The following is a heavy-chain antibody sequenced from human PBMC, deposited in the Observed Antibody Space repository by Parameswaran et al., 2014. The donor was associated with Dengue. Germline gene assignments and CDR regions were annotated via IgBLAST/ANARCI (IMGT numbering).Heavy chain of an antibody. J-gene: IGHJ4*02. D-gene: IGHD6-19*01. V-gene: IGHV3-30*04. CDR1: GFTFSSYA. CDR2: ISYDGSNK. CDR3: ARAQVAGSPSTPFYY. Sequence: SLRLSCAASGFTFSSYAMHWVRQAPGKGLEWVAVISYDGSNKYYADSVKGRFTISRDNSKNTLYLQMNSLRAEDTAVYYCARAQVAGSPSTPFYYWGQGTLVTVSS.